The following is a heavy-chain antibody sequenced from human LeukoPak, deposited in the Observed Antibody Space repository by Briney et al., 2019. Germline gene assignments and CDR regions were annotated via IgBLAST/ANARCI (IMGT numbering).Heavy chain of an antibody. D-gene: IGHD2-2*01. J-gene: IGHJ4*02. Sequence: GAPVKVSCEASRYTLGHYYIHRVRQAPGHELEWVGWINPNSGLTTYAKRFQGRVTMTAATSVNTAYMHLTGLTSDDPAVYYCARDIVVVPAVESEDCWGQATLVIVSS. CDR1: RYTLGHYY. CDR2: INPNSGLT. V-gene: IGHV1-2*02. CDR3: ARDIVVVPAVESEDC.